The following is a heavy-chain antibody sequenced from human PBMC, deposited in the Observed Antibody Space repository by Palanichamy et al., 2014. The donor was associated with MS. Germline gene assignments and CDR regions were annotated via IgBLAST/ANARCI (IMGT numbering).Heavy chain of an antibody. J-gene: IGHJ4*02. D-gene: IGHD1-26*01. CDR2: IYYSGST. Sequence: QVQLQESGPGLVKPSETLSLTCTVSGGSISSYYWSWIRQPPGKGLEWIGCIYYSGSTNYNPSLKSRVTISVDTSKNQFSLNLSSVTAADTAVYYCARRKSGSYSLDYWGRGTLVTVSS. V-gene: IGHV4-59*08. CDR1: GGSISSYY. CDR3: ARRKSGSYSLDY.